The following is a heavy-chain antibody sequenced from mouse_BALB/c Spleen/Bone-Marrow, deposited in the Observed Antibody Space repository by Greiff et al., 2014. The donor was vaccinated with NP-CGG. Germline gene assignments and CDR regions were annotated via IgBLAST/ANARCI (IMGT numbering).Heavy chain of an antibody. CDR2: ILPGSGST. J-gene: IGHJ1*01. D-gene: IGHD2-1*01. Sequence: VQLQESGAELMKPGASVKISCKATGYTFRSHWIEWVKQRPGHGLEWIGEILPGSGSTYYNEKFKGKATFTADTSSNTAYMRLSSLTSEDSAVYYCARGGNFLWYFDVWGAGTTVTVSS. V-gene: IGHV1-9*01. CDR3: ARGGNFLWYFDV. CDR1: GYTFRSHW.